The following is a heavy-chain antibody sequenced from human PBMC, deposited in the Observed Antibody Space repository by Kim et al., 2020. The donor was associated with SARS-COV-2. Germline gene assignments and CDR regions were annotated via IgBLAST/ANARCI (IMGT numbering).Heavy chain of an antibody. V-gene: IGHV4-34*01. Sequence: SETLSLTCAVYGGSFSGYYWSWIRQPPGKGLEWIGEINHSGSTNYNPSLKSRVTISVDTSKNQFSLKLSSVTAADTAVYYCAREGSTPKESDHPWGMDVWGQGTTVTVSS. CDR1: GGSFSGYY. CDR2: INHSGST. J-gene: IGHJ6*02. D-gene: IGHD6-13*01. CDR3: AREGSTPKESDHPWGMDV.